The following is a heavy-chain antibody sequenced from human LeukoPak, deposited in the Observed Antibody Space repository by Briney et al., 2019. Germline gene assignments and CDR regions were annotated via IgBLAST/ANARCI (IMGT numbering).Heavy chain of an antibody. V-gene: IGHV1-69*05. CDR3: ATSYDILTD. Sequence: SVKVSFQASGGPFSNLAISWVRPAPGQGLEWMGGFIPIFGSAKYAQKFQGRVTITTDEFTSTAYMELSSLRSEDTAVYYCATSYDILTDWGQGTLVTVSS. D-gene: IGHD3-9*01. CDR2: FIPIFGSA. J-gene: IGHJ4*02. CDR1: GGPFSNLA.